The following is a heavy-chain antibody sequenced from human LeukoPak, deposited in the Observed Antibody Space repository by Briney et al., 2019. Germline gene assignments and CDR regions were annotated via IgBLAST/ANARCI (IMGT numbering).Heavy chain of an antibody. Sequence: PSETLSLTCAVSGGSISSGGYSWSWIRQPPGKGLEWIGYIYYSGSTYYNPSLKSRVTISVDTSKNQFSLKLSPVTAADTAVYYCGRGRYYYGSGIDYWGQGTLVTVSS. CDR2: IYYSGST. D-gene: IGHD3-10*01. CDR3: GRGRYYYGSGIDY. V-gene: IGHV4-61*08. CDR1: GGSISSGGYS. J-gene: IGHJ4*02.